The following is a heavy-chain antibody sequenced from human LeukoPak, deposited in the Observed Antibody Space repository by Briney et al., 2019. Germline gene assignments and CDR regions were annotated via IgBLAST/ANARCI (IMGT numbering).Heavy chain of an antibody. CDR1: GGSISSYY. J-gene: IGHJ4*02. CDR2: IYYSGST. CDR3: ATDVRGLVPYYLDF. V-gene: IGHV4-59*01. Sequence: VKPSETLSLTCAVSGGSISSYYWNWIRQPPGKGLEWIGYIYYSGSTNYNPSLKSRVTISIDTSKNQLSLQLTSVTAADTAVYYCATDVRGLVPYYLDFWGQGTLVTVSS. D-gene: IGHD3-10*02.